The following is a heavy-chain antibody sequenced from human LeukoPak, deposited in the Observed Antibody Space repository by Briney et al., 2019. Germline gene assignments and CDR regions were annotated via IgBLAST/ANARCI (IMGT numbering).Heavy chain of an antibody. Sequence: SETLSLTCTVSGGSISSSSYYWGWIRQPPGKGLEWIGSIYYSGSTYYNPSLKSRVTISVDTSKNQFSLKLSPVTAADTAVYYCARLIQWERVDYWGQGTLVTVSS. D-gene: IGHD1-26*01. CDR1: GGSISSSSYY. V-gene: IGHV4-39*01. CDR2: IYYSGST. CDR3: ARLIQWERVDY. J-gene: IGHJ4*02.